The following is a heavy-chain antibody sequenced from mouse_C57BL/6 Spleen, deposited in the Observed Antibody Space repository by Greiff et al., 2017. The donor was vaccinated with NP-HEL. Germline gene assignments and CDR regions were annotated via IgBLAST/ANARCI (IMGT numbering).Heavy chain of an antibody. D-gene: IGHD1-1*01. V-gene: IGHV5-16*01. Sequence: EVKVVESEGGLVQPGRSMKLSCTASGFTFSDYYMAWVRQVPEKGLEWVANINYDGSSTYYLDSLKSRFIISRDNAKNILYLQMSSLKSEDTATYYCARVGYGSSYNYAMDYWGQGTSVTVSS. CDR1: GFTFSDYY. CDR3: ARVGYGSSYNYAMDY. J-gene: IGHJ4*01. CDR2: INYDGSST.